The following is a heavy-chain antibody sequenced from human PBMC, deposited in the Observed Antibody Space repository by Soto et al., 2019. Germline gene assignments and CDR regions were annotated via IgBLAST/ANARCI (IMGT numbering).Heavy chain of an antibody. CDR2: ISWNSGSI. CDR1: GFAFDDYA. CDR3: ARGEYGDYATPFDY. D-gene: IGHD4-17*01. V-gene: IGHV3-9*01. J-gene: IGHJ4*02. Sequence: SLRLSCAASGFAFDDYAMHWVRQAPGKGLEWVSGISWNSGSIGYADSVKGRFTTSRDNAKNSLYLQMNSLRAEDTALYYCARGEYGDYATPFDYWGQGTLVTVSS.